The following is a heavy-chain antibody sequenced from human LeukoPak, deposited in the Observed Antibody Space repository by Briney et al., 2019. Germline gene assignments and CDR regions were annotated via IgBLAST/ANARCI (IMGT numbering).Heavy chain of an antibody. Sequence: ASVTVSCKASGYTFTSYYMHWVRQAPGQGLEWMGIINPSGGSTSYAQKFQGRVTMTRDTFTSTVYMELSSLRSEDTAVYYCARAGTDNWFDPWGQGTLVTVSS. J-gene: IGHJ5*02. D-gene: IGHD2-8*02. CDR1: GYTFTSYY. CDR3: ARAGTDNWFDP. CDR2: INPSGGST. V-gene: IGHV1-46*01.